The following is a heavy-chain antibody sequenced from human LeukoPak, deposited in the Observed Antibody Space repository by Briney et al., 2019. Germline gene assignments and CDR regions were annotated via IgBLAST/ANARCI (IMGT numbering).Heavy chain of an antibody. D-gene: IGHD6-6*01. J-gene: IGHJ4*02. CDR3: ARGPNSNWSGLDF. CDR2: ISPTGSTT. V-gene: IGHV3-74*01. Sequence: GGSLRLSCTASGFSFSGHWMHWARQLPGKGLVWVSRISPTGSTTSYADSVKGRFTVSRDNAKNTLYLQVNNLRAEDTAVYYCARGPNSNWSGLDFWGQGTLLTVCS. CDR1: GFSFSGHW.